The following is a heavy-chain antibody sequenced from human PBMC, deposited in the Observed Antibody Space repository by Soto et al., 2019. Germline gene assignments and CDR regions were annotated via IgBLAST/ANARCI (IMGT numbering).Heavy chain of an antibody. CDR1: GFIVSINY. V-gene: IGHV3-53*01. J-gene: IGHJ5*02. CDR3: VRDRGGSYWLDP. CDR2: LYSGGTT. Sequence: PVGSLRLSCAASGFIVSINYTSWVRQAPGKGLEWVSILYSGGTTYYADSVKGRFTFSRDNSENTVFLQMNNLRVEDTAVYYCVRDRGGSYWLDPWGQGTLVTVSS. D-gene: IGHD2-15*01.